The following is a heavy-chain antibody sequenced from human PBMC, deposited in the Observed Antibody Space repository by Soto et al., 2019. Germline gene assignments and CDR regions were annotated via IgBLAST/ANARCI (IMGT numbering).Heavy chain of an antibody. V-gene: IGHV1-69*02. D-gene: IGHD3-10*01. CDR2: VNPILSMS. CDR1: GDTYSCYT. CDR3: ATSYGSGYRAFDY. Sequence: SVKVSCKDSGDTYSCYTINWVRQAPGLGLEWMGRVNPILSMSNYAQKFQGRVTMTADKSTSTAYMELRSLRSEDTAFYYCATSYGSGYRAFDYWGQGALVTVSS. J-gene: IGHJ4*02.